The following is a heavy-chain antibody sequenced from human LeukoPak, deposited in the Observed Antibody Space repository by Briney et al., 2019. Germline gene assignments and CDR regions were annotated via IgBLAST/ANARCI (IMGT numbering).Heavy chain of an antibody. CDR2: ISGSSSTI. Sequence: GGSLRLSCAASGFTFRNFGMNWVRQAPGKGLEWVAYISGSSSTIYYADSVKGRFTISRDNAKNSLHLQMNSLRAEDTAVYYCAVAQPDAPFDYWGQGNRVTVSS. V-gene: IGHV3-48*01. J-gene: IGHJ4*02. CDR3: AVAQPDAPFDY. D-gene: IGHD2-2*01. CDR1: GFTFRNFG.